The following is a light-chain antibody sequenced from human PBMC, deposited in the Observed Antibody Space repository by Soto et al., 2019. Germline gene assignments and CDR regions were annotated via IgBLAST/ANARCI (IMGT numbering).Light chain of an antibody. CDR3: QQRSNWPIT. CDR2: DAY. Sequence: EIVLTQSPATLSLSPGERATLSCRTSQRVSKYFAWYQQKPGRAPRLLIYDAYSRATGIPARFIGSGSGTDFTLTISSLEPEDFAIYYCQQRSNWPITFGQGTRLEIK. V-gene: IGKV3-11*01. J-gene: IGKJ5*01. CDR1: QRVSKY.